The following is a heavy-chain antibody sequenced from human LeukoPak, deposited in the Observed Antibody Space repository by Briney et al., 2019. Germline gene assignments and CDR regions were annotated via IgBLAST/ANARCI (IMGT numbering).Heavy chain of an antibody. D-gene: IGHD4-23*01. CDR2: LWHDGTNK. V-gene: IGHV3-33*01. CDR3: ASYDGPLDD. CDR1: GFTFSNYG. Sequence: GRSLRLSCAASGFTFSNYGMHWDRQGPGKGLEWIAALWHDGTNKNYKDSVKGRFTISRDNSKTTLSLKMNSLRADDSAVYYCASYDGPLDDWGRGTLVTVSA. J-gene: IGHJ4*02.